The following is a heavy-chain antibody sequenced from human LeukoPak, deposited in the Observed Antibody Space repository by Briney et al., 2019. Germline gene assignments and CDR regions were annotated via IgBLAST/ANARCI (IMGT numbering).Heavy chain of an antibody. Sequence: PSETLSLTCTVSGGSISSYHWSWIRQPAGKGLEWIGRIYTTVSTHYNPSLRSRVTTSVDTSKNHFSLRLSSVTAADTAVYYCARDQDYGDYRDWGQGILVTVSS. J-gene: IGHJ4*02. CDR2: IYTTVST. V-gene: IGHV4-4*07. CDR3: ARDQDYGDYRD. D-gene: IGHD4-17*01. CDR1: GGSISSYH.